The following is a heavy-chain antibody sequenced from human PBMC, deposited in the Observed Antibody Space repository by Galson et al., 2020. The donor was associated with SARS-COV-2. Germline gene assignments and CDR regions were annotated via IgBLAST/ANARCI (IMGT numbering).Heavy chain of an antibody. J-gene: IGHJ3*02. V-gene: IGHV3-30*04. CDR3: SSTSCYIGDAFDI. Sequence: GGSLRLSCAASGFTFSSYAMHWVRQAPGKGLEWVAVISYDGSNKYYADSVKGRFTISRDNSKNTLYLQMNSLRAEDTAVYYCSSTSCYIGDAFDIWGQGTMVTVSS. CDR1: GFTFSSYA. D-gene: IGHD2-2*02. CDR2: ISYDGSNK.